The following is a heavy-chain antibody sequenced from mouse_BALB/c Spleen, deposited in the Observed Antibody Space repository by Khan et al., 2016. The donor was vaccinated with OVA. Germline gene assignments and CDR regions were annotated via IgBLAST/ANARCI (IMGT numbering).Heavy chain of an antibody. CDR2: IWAGGSA. CDR3: ARAYCYGAWFAY. CDR1: GFSLTTYG. J-gene: IGHJ3*01. V-gene: IGHV2-9*02. Sequence: QVQLKESGPGLVAPSQSLSITCTVSGFSLTTYGVHWVRQPPGKGLEWLGVIWAGGSANYNSALMSRLSISKDNSTSQAFLKITSLQTDDAAMYYCARAYCYGAWFAYWGQGTLVTVSA. D-gene: IGHD1-1*01.